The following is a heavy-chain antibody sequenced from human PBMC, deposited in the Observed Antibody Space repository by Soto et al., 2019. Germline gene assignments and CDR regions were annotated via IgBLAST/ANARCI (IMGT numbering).Heavy chain of an antibody. CDR2: VNPGDSET. V-gene: IGHV5-51*01. Sequence: PWMSLKIPWSGSGETFTLHCVAWVRQVPGKGLECMGIVNPGDSETRYSPSFQGQVTISVDKSITTAYLEWSSLEASHTAMYYWARVAPIDRNCDYWCQGTLVSVS. D-gene: IGHD2-15*01. CDR1: GETFTLHC. CDR3: ARVAPIDRNCDY. J-gene: IGHJ4*02.